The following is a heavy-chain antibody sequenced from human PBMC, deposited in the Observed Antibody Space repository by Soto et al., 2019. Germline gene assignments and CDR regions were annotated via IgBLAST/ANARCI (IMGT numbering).Heavy chain of an antibody. V-gene: IGHV1-69*04. D-gene: IGHD6-19*01. Sequence: ASVKVSCKASGGTFSSYAISWVRQAPGQGLEWMGRIIPILGIANYAQKFQGRVTITADKSTSTAYMELSSLRSEDTAVYYCARVAAIAVAGAFDIWGQGTMVTVSS. CDR2: IIPILGIA. CDR3: ARVAAIAVAGAFDI. J-gene: IGHJ3*02. CDR1: GGTFSSYA.